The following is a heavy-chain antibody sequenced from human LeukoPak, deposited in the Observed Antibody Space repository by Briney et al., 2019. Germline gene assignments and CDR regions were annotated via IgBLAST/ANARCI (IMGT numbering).Heavy chain of an antibody. CDR1: GGSINNYY. J-gene: IGHJ4*02. CDR2: IYTSGST. D-gene: IGHD3-3*01. CDR3: ARSFDFWSGYYDY. V-gene: IGHV4-4*09. Sequence: SETLSLTCTVSGGSINNYYWTWIRQPPGKGLEWIGYIYTSGSTDYNPSLKSRVTMSLDTSKNQFSLTSRSVTAAVTAVYYCARSFDFWSGYYDYWGQGTLVTVSS.